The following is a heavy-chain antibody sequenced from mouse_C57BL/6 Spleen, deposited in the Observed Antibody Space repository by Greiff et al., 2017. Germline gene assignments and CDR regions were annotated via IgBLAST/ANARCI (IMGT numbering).Heavy chain of an antibody. CDR2: ISSGSSTI. CDR1: GFTFSDYG. Sequence: DVHLVESGGGLVKPGGSLKLSCAASGFTFSDYGMHWVRQAPEKGLEWVAYISSGSSTIYYADTVKGRFPISRDNAKNTLFLQMTSLRSEDTAMYYCARPLTGGFAYWGQGTLVTVSA. J-gene: IGHJ3*01. CDR3: ARPLTGGFAY. V-gene: IGHV5-17*01. D-gene: IGHD4-1*01.